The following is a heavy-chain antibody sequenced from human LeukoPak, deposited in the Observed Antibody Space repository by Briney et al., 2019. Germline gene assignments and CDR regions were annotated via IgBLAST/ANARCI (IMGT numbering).Heavy chain of an antibody. CDR2: INHSGST. D-gene: IGHD6-6*01. Sequence: SETLSLTCAVYGGSFSGYYWSWIRQPPGKGLEWIGEINHSGSTNYNPSLKSRVTISVDTSKNQFSLKLSSVTAADTAVYYCARGHTHARYSSPSSSDYWGQGTLVTVSS. J-gene: IGHJ4*02. V-gene: IGHV4-34*01. CDR1: GGSFSGYY. CDR3: ARGHTHARYSSPSSSDY.